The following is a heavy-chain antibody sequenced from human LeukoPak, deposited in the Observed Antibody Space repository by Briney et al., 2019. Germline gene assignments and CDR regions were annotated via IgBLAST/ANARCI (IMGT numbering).Heavy chain of an antibody. Sequence: SETLSLTCTVSGGSISNYYWSWIRQPPGKELERIGYIYYIGSTNYNPSLKSRVTISVHTSKNQFSLKLSSVTAADTAVYYCARLTKNDSGSYRFGKKKRGYMDVWGKGTTVTISS. CDR2: IYYIGST. V-gene: IGHV4-59*12. D-gene: IGHD3-10*01. CDR1: GGSISNYY. CDR3: ARLTKNDSGSYRFGKKKRGYMDV. J-gene: IGHJ6*03.